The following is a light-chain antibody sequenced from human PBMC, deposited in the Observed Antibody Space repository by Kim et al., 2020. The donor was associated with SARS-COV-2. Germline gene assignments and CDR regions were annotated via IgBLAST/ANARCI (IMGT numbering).Light chain of an antibody. CDR3: SSYTQSGALL. Sequence: GQSVTIACTGTSSDIGTYNRVSWYQQPPGTAPKLMIYEVTNRPSGVPDRFSGSKSANTASLTISGLQAEDEADYYCSSYTQSGALLFGGGTKVTVL. V-gene: IGLV2-18*02. CDR1: SSDIGTYNR. J-gene: IGLJ2*01. CDR2: EVT.